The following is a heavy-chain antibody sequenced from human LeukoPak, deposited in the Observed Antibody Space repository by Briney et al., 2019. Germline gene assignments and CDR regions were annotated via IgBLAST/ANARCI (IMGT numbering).Heavy chain of an antibody. CDR2: IYHSGST. CDR3: ARRVGYYGAELHFDY. CDR1: GYSISSGYY. J-gene: IGHJ4*02. D-gene: IGHD4-17*01. Sequence: PSETLSLTCTVSGYSISSGYYWGWIRQPPGKGLEWIGTIYHSGSTYYNPSLKSRVTISVDTSKNQFSLRLSSVTAADTAVYYCARRVGYYGAELHFDYWGQGTLVTVSS. V-gene: IGHV4-38-2*02.